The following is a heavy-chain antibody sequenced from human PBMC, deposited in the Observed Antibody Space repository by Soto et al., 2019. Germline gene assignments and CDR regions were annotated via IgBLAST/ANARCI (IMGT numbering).Heavy chain of an antibody. J-gene: IGHJ4*02. Sequence: SETLSLTCSVSGFAISRGYYWSWVRQPPGKGLEWIGSIYPSVSSYHNPSLATRLRLSIDTSKNQFTLNLTSVTAADTALYFCAREKVGTTFFDNWCQG. D-gene: IGHD1-1*01. V-gene: IGHV4-38-2*02. CDR2: IYPSVSS. CDR1: GFAISRGYY. CDR3: AREKVGTTFFDN.